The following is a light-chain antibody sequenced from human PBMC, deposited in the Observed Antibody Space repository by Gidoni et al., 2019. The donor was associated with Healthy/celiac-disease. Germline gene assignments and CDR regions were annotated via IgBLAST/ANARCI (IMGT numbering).Light chain of an antibody. J-gene: IGKJ5*01. CDR1: QSVSSY. CDR3: QQRSNWLSIT. CDR2: DAS. V-gene: IGKV3-11*01. Sequence: EIVLTQSPATLSLSPGERATLSCRASQSVSSYLAWYQQKPGQAPRLLIYDASNRAPGIPARFSGSGSGTDCTLTISSLEPEDFAVYYCQQRSNWLSITFGQGTRLEIK.